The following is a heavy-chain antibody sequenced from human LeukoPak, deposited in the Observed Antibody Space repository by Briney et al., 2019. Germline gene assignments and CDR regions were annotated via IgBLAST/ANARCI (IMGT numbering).Heavy chain of an antibody. CDR1: GGSFSGYY. CDR2: INHSGST. D-gene: IGHD1-26*01. Sequence: SETLSLTCAVYGGSFSGYYWSWIRQPPGKGLEWIGEINHSGSTNYNPSLKSRVTISVDTSKNQFSLKLSSVTAADTAVYYCARGGLVGANAEYFQHWDQGTLVTVSS. J-gene: IGHJ1*01. CDR3: ARGGLVGANAEYFQH. V-gene: IGHV4-34*01.